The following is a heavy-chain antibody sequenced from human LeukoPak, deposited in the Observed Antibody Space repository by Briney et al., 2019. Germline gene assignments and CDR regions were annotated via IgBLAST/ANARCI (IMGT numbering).Heavy chain of an antibody. CDR3: AKDTRITMVRGNYGMDV. D-gene: IGHD3-10*01. V-gene: IGHV3-23*01. CDR1: GFTFSSYT. J-gene: IGHJ6*02. Sequence: GGSLRLSCAASGFTFSSYTMCWVRQAPGKGLEWVSTITTSDGNTYYADSVKGRFTVSRDNSKNTLFLQMNSLRAEDTAVYYCAKDTRITMVRGNYGMDVWGQGTTVTVSS. CDR2: ITTSDGNT.